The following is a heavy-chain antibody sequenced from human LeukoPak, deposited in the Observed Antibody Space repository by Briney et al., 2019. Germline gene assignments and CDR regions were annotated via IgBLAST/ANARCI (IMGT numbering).Heavy chain of an antibody. Sequence: GRSLRLSCAASGFTFSSYAMHWVRQAPGKGLEWLAVISYDGSNKYYADSVKGRFTISRDNSKNTLYLQMNSLRAEDTAVYYCARELEQWLVLSYWGQGTLVTVSS. CDR3: ARELEQWLVLSY. V-gene: IGHV3-30-3*01. CDR1: GFTFSSYA. J-gene: IGHJ4*02. CDR2: ISYDGSNK. D-gene: IGHD6-19*01.